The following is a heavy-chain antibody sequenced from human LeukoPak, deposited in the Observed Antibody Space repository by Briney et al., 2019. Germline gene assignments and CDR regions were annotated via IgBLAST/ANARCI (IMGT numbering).Heavy chain of an antibody. J-gene: IGHJ4*02. CDR2: INPSGGST. Sequence: ASVKVSCKASGYTFTSYYMHWVRQAPGQGHEWMGIINPSGGSTSYAQKFQGRVTMTRDTSTSTVYMELSSLRSEDTAVYYCASLPIMITFGGVIVRDYWGQGTLVTVSS. D-gene: IGHD3-16*02. V-gene: IGHV1-46*01. CDR1: GYTFTSYY. CDR3: ASLPIMITFGGVIVRDY.